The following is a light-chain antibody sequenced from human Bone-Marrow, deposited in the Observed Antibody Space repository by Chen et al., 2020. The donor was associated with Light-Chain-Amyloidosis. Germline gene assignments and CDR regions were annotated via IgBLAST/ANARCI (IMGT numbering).Light chain of an antibody. J-gene: IGKJ5*01. CDR2: DAS. V-gene: IGKV3-11*01. CDR1: QSVSSY. Sequence: EIVLTQSPATLSLPPGERATLSCRASQSVSSYLAWYQQKTGQAPRLLIYDASNRATGIPARFSGSGSGTDFTLTISSLEPEDFAVYYCQQRSNWPITFGQGTRLEIK. CDR3: QQRSNWPIT.